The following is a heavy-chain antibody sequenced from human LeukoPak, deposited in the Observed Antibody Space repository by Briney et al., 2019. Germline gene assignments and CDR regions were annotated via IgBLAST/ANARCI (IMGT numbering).Heavy chain of an antibody. CDR1: GGSISSYY. Sequence: SETLSLTCTVSGGSISSYYWSWIRRPPGKGLEGIGYIYYSGSTNYNPSLKSRVTISVDTSKNQFSLKLSSVTAADTAVYYCARVNNVDTAMVFAFDIWGQGTMVTVSS. CDR3: ARVNNVDTAMVFAFDI. V-gene: IGHV4-59*01. D-gene: IGHD5-18*01. CDR2: IYYSGST. J-gene: IGHJ3*02.